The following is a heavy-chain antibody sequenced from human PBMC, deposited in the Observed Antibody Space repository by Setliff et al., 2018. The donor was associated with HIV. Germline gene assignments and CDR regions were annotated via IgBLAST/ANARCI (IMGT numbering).Heavy chain of an antibody. D-gene: IGHD2-2*01. V-gene: IGHV4-34*01. J-gene: IGHJ5*02. CDR2: INQSGRT. CDR3: ARGLGGYCSSVSCYEADH. CDR1: GGSFSDYY. Sequence: PSETLSLTCGIYGGSFSDYYWSWIRQTPGKGLEWIGEINQSGRTNNNPSLKSRVTISVDTSKNQFSSKLTSVTAADTAIYYCARGLGGYCSSVSCYEADHWGQGTLGTVSS.